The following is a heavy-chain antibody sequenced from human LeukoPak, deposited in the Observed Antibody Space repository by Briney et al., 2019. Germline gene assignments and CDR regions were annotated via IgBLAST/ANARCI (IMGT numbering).Heavy chain of an antibody. Sequence: SETLSLTCTVSGGSISSYYWSWIRQPAGKGLEWIGRIYTSGSTNYNPSLKSRVTMSVDTSKNQLSLKLSSVTAADTAVYYCARDGPTVTTVPYYFDYWGQGTLVTVSS. CDR1: GGSISSYY. V-gene: IGHV4-4*07. CDR2: IYTSGST. CDR3: ARDGPTVTTVPYYFDY. D-gene: IGHD4-11*01. J-gene: IGHJ4*02.